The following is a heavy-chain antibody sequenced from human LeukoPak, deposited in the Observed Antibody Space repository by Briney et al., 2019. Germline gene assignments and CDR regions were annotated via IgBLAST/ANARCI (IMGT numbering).Heavy chain of an antibody. CDR2: VSYDGSNK. V-gene: IGHV3-30-3*01. J-gene: IGHJ4*02. D-gene: IGHD3-16*02. CDR1: GFTFSSYA. CDR3: ARDGVMITFGGVIVIPGPIDY. Sequence: GGSLRLSCAASGFTFSSYAMHWVRQAPGKGLEWVAVVSYDGSNKYYADSVKGRFTISRDNSKNTLYLQMNSLRAEDTAVYYCARDGVMITFGGVIVIPGPIDYWGQGTLVTVSS.